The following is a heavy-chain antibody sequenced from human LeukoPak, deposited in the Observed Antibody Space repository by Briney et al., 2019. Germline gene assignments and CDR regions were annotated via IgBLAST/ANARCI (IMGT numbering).Heavy chain of an antibody. D-gene: IGHD6-13*01. CDR2: IYRGGTI. CDR3: ARHWLEAAKTYSYWFDP. Sequence: SETLSLTCSVSGGSIGDYYWSWIRQPPGKGLEWIGYIYRGGTINYNPSLKSRVTMLLDTSKNQISLMLNSVTAADTAVYYCARHWLEAAKTYSYWFDPWGQGTLVTVSS. V-gene: IGHV4-4*09. J-gene: IGHJ5*02. CDR1: GGSIGDYY.